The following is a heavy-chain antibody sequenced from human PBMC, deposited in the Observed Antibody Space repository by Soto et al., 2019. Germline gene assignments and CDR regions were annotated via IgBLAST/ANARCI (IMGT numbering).Heavy chain of an antibody. J-gene: IGHJ5*02. CDR1: GGTFSSYT. V-gene: IGHV1-69*08. D-gene: IGHD2-2*01. CDR3: AREHVLGYCSNTSCYVDWFDP. CDR2: IIPILGIA. Sequence: QVQLVQSGAEVKKPGSSVKVSCKASGGTFSSYTISWVRQAPGQGLEWMGRIIPILGIANYAQKFQGRVTITADKSTSTAYMELSSLRSEDTAVYYCAREHVLGYCSNTSCYVDWFDPWGQGTLVTVSS.